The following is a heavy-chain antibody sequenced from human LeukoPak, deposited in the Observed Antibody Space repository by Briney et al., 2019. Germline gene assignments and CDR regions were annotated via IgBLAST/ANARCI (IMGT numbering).Heavy chain of an antibody. CDR1: GYTFTSYG. CDR2: ISAYNGNT. CDR3: ARVLHDSSGYYLFGGYYYYYMDV. V-gene: IGHV1-18*01. J-gene: IGHJ6*03. D-gene: IGHD3-22*01. Sequence: SVKVSCKASGYTFTSYGISWVRQAPGQGLEWMGWISAYNGNTNYAQKLQGRVTMTTDTSTSTAYMELRSLRSDDTAVYYCARVLHDSSGYYLFGGYYYYYMDVWGKGTTVTVSS.